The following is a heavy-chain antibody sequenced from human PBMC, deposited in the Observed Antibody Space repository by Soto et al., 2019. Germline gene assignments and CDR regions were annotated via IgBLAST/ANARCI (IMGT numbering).Heavy chain of an antibody. CDR1: GFTFSNYG. V-gene: IGHV3-33*01. Sequence: QVKVVESGGGVVQPGRSLRLSCAASGFTFSNYGMHWVRQAPGKGLEWLAAIWYDGVNTHYADSVKGRLSTSRDNSKNTVYLQMNSLRAEDTAVYYCARDPAERVAAPIDNNGLSNWFDSWGQGTLVTVSS. D-gene: IGHD6-19*01. CDR2: IWYDGVNT. CDR3: ARDPAERVAAPIDNNGLSNWFDS. J-gene: IGHJ5*01.